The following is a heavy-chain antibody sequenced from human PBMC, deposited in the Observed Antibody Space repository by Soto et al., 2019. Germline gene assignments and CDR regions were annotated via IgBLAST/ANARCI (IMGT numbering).Heavy chain of an antibody. CDR2: IYWDDDK. J-gene: IGHJ4*02. Sequence: QITLKESGPTLVKPTQTLTLTCTFSAFSLSTSGVGVGWIRQPPGKALEWLTFIYWDDDKRYSPSLKSRLTITKDPSKSQVVLTMTNMDPVDTATYYCARLVAAGITYYFDSWGQGTLVTVSS. CDR1: AFSLSTSGVG. V-gene: IGHV2-5*02. D-gene: IGHD2-21*01. CDR3: ARLVAAGITYYFDS.